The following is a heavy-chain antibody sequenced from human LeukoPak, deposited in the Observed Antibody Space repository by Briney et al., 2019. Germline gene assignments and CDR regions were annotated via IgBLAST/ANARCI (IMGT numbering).Heavy chain of an antibody. CDR1: GYTFSIHA. J-gene: IGHJ4*02. V-gene: IGHV1-2*02. D-gene: IGHD3-3*01. CDR2: INPNSGGT. Sequence: GASVKVSCKASGYTFSIHAMNWVRQAPGQGLEWMGWINPNSGGTNYAQKFQGRVTMTRDTSISTAYMELSRLRSDDTAVYYCARGPNPRFGVVIWGFDYWGQGTLVTVSS. CDR3: ARGPNPRFGVVIWGFDY.